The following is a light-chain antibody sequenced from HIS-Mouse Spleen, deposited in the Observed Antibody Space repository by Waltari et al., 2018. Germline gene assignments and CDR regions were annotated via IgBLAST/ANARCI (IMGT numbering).Light chain of an antibody. CDR2: EVS. J-gene: IGLJ2*01. Sequence: QSALTQPPSASGSPGQSVTISFTGTSSDVGGYNYVSLYQQHPGKAPKLLIYEVSKRPSGVPDRFSGSKSGNTASLTVSGLQAEDEADYYCSSYAGSNNWVFGGGTKLTVL. V-gene: IGLV2-8*01. CDR3: SSYAGSNNWV. CDR1: SSDVGGYNY.